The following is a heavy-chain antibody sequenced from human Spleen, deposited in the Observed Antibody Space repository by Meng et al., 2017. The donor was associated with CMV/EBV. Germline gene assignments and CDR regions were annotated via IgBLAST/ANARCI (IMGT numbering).Heavy chain of an antibody. D-gene: IGHD3-22*01. J-gene: IGHJ4*02. CDR2: ISYDGSNK. Sequence: SGIAFSSSGMHWVRQAPGKGLEWVAVISYDGSNKYYADSVKGRFTISRDNSKNTLYLQMNSLRAEDTAVYYCAKARDSDGYYYVFDYWGQGTLVTVSS. CDR3: AKARDSDGYYYVFDY. CDR1: GIAFSSSG. V-gene: IGHV3-30*18.